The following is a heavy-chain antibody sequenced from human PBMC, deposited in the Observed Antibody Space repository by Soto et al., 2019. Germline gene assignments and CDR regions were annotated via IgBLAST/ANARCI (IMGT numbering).Heavy chain of an antibody. CDR3: ARKGPAARRPRDSNCFDP. J-gene: IGHJ5*02. CDR1: GFTFSDYY. V-gene: IGHV3-11*01. D-gene: IGHD6-13*01. Sequence: GGSLRLSCAASGFTFSDYYMSWIRQAPGKGLEWVSYISSSGSTIYYADSVKGRFTISRDNAKNSLYLQMNSLRAEDTAVYYCARKGPAARRPRDSNCFDPWGQGTLVTVSS. CDR2: ISSSGSTI.